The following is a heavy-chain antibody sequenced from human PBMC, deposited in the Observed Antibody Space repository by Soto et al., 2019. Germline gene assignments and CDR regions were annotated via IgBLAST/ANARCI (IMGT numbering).Heavy chain of an antibody. CDR1: GGTFSSYA. D-gene: IGHD1-26*01. J-gene: IGHJ4*02. CDR2: IIPIFGTA. Sequence: SVKVSCKASGGTFSSYAISWVRQAPGQGLEWMGGIIPIFGTANYAQKFQGRVTITADKSTSTAYMELSSLRSEDTAVYYCARVPGVGATLYYFDYWGQGTLVTVSS. V-gene: IGHV1-69*06. CDR3: ARVPGVGATLYYFDY.